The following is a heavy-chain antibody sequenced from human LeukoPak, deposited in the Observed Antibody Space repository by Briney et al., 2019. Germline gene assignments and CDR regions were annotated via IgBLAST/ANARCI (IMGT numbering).Heavy chain of an antibody. D-gene: IGHD6-6*01. CDR1: GGSFSAFY. J-gene: IGHJ5*02. Sequence: SETLSLTCAVYGGSFSAFYWNKIRQPPGTGLEWIAKISHSGSTNYNPSLKSRVTISVDTSKNQFSLKLSSVTAADTAVYYCARGRQLVAHWGQGILVTVSS. CDR3: ARGRQLVAH. V-gene: IGHV4-34*01. CDR2: ISHSGST.